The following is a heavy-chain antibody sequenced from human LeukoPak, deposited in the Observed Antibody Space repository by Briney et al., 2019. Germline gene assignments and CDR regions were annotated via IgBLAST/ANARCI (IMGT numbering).Heavy chain of an antibody. Sequence: SVKVSCKASGGTFSSYAISWVRQAPGQGLEWMGGIIPIFGTANYAQKFQGRVTITTDESTSTAYMELSSLRSEDTAVYYCARGGVPLPFYFEYWGQGTLVTDSS. J-gene: IGHJ4*02. CDR3: ARGGVPLPFYFEY. CDR2: IIPIFGTA. V-gene: IGHV1-69*05. D-gene: IGHD2-8*01. CDR1: GGTFSSYA.